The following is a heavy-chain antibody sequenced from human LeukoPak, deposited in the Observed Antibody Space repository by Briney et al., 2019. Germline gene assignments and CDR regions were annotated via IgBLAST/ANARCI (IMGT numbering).Heavy chain of an antibody. J-gene: IGHJ5*02. CDR3: AKDRSSSLIEWFDP. D-gene: IGHD6-6*01. CDR1: GFTFSSYS. CDR2: ISGSGGST. V-gene: IGHV3-23*01. Sequence: PGGSLRLSCAASGFTFSSYSMNWVRQAPGKGLEWVSAISGSGGSTYYADSVKGRFTISRDNSKNTLYLQMNSLRAEDTAVYYCAKDRSSSLIEWFDPWGQGTLVTVSS.